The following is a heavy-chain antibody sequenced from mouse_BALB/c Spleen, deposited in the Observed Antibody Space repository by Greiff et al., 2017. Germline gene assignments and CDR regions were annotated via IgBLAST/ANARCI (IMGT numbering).Heavy chain of an antibody. CDR3: ASYYGSSSYYYAMDY. Sequence: EVKLMESGGDLVKPGGSLKLSCAASGFTFSSYGMSWVRQTPDKRLEWVATISSGGSYTYYPDSVKGRFTISRDNAKNTLYLQMSSLKSEDTAMYYCASYYGSSSYYYAMDYWGQGTSVTVSS. D-gene: IGHD1-1*01. CDR1: GFTFSSYG. V-gene: IGHV5-6*01. J-gene: IGHJ4*01. CDR2: ISSGGSYT.